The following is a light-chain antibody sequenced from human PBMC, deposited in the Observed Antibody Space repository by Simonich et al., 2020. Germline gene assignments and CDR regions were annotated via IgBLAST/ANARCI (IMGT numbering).Light chain of an antibody. V-gene: IGLV2-23*01. CDR3: CSYAGSSTLV. J-gene: IGLJ2*01. Sequence: QSALTQPASVSGSPGQSSTISCTGTSSDVGSYNLVSWYQQHPCKAPKLMIYEGSKRTSGFSKRFSGYKSGNTASLTISGLQAEDEADYYCCSYAGSSTLVFGGGTKLTVL. CDR2: EGS. CDR1: SSDVGSYNL.